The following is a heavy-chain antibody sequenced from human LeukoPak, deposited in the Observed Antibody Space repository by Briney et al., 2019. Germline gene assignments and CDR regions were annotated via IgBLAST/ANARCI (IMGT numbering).Heavy chain of an antibody. CDR1: GYSFTTYG. J-gene: IGHJ3*02. D-gene: IGHD2-2*02. CDR2: ISAYNGNT. CDR3: ARSPIEATIVVVPAAIGTMTAFDI. Sequence: GASVKVSCKASGYSFTTYGISWVQQAPGQGLEWMGWISAYNGNTNYAQKLQGRVTITTDESTSTAYMELSSLRSEDTAVYYCARSPIEATIVVVPAAIGTMTAFDIWGQGTMVTVSS. V-gene: IGHV1-18*01.